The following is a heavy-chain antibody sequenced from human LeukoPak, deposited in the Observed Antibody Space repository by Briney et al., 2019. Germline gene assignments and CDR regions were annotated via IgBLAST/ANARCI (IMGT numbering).Heavy chain of an antibody. CDR2: IKQDGSET. Sequence: GGSLRLSCAASGFTFSSYWMSWVRQAPGKGLEWVGNIKQDGSETYFVDSVKGRFTISRDNAKSSLYLQMNNLRAEDTAVYYCARDAMSRTADYWGQGTLVTVSS. CDR1: GFTFSSYW. J-gene: IGHJ4*02. CDR3: ARDAMSRTADY. V-gene: IGHV3-7*01. D-gene: IGHD2-2*01.